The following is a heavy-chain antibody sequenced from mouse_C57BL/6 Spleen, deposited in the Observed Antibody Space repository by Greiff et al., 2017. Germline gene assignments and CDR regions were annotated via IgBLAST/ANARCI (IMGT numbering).Heavy chain of an antibody. V-gene: IGHV5-12*01. J-gene: IGHJ2*01. D-gene: IGHD4-1*01. Sequence: EVKLVESGGGLVQPGGSLKLSCAASGFTFSDYYMYWVRQTPEKRLEWVAYISNGGGSTYYPDTVKGRFPISRDNAKNTLYLQMSRLKSEDTAMYYCARRGWDGGFDYWGQGTTLTVSS. CDR3: ARRGWDGGFDY. CDR2: ISNGGGST. CDR1: GFTFSDYY.